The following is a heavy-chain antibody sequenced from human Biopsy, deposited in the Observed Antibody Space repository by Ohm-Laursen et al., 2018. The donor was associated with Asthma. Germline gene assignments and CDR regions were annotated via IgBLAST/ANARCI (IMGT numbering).Heavy chain of an antibody. CDR1: GFTFSSYG. D-gene: IGHD3-22*01. CDR3: TRREYSDSRISPLDL. V-gene: IGHV3-30*03. CDR2: ISYDGSNK. Sequence: SLRLSCAATGFTFSSYGMHWVRQAPGKGLEWVAVISYDGSNKYYADSVKGRFTISRDNSKNTLYLQMNSLGAEDTAVYYCTRREYSDSRISPLDLWGHGTMVTVSS. J-gene: IGHJ3*01.